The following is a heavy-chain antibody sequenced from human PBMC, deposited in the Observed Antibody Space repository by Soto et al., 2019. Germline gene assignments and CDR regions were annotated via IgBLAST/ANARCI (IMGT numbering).Heavy chain of an antibody. CDR2: VSPYSVDT. CDR3: ARDVRVDCSSASCYYYYGIDV. D-gene: IGHD2-2*01. CDR1: GYTFTSYG. V-gene: IGHV1-18*01. Sequence: PVKLSCKAPGYTFTSYGISCVRQAPGQRLESMAWVSPYSVDTNYARKCQGRITISTDTSTSTAYMELGSLRSDDTAVYYCARDVRVDCSSASCYYYYGIDVCGQGTTVTVSS. J-gene: IGHJ6*02.